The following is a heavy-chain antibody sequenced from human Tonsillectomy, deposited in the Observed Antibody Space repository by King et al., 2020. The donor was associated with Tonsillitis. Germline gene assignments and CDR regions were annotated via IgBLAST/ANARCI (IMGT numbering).Heavy chain of an antibody. D-gene: IGHD1-1*01. CDR1: GYTFTTYD. CDR3: ARGPTGILDYYGMDV. V-gene: IGHV1-8*01. Sequence: VQLVQSGAEVKKPGASVKVSCKASGYTFTTYDINWVRQSTGQGLEWMGWMNPNSGNTDYAQKFQGRVTLTRDTSISTAYMEVSSLRSEDPAVYYCARGPTGILDYYGMDVWGQGTTVTVSS. J-gene: IGHJ6*02. CDR2: MNPNSGNT.